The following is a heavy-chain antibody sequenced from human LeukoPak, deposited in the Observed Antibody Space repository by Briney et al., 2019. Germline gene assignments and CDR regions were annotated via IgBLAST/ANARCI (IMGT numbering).Heavy chain of an antibody. CDR3: ARQIGSGIFPFDY. CDR1: CYSFTNYW. D-gene: IGHD2-15*01. CDR2: IYPGVADT. V-gene: IGHV5-51*01. J-gene: IGHJ4*02. Sequence: GELLKISCNGSCYSFTNYWNGWVRQMPGKGLELMGIIYPGVADTRYSPSFQGQVTISADTSISTAYLQWSSLKASDTAMYYCARQIGSGIFPFDYWGEGTLVTVSS.